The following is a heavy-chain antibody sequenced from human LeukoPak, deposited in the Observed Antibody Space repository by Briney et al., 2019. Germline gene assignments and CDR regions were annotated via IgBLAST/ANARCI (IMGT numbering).Heavy chain of an antibody. CDR2: FDPEDGET. CDR3: ATENLYSGSCHFDY. CDR1: GYTLTELS. J-gene: IGHJ4*02. Sequence: ASVKVSCKVSGYTLTELSMHWVRQAPGKGLEWMGGFDPEDGETIYAQKFQGRVTMTEDTSTDTAYMELSSLRSEDTAVYYCATENLYSGSCHFDYWGQGTLVTVSS. D-gene: IGHD1-26*01. V-gene: IGHV1-24*01.